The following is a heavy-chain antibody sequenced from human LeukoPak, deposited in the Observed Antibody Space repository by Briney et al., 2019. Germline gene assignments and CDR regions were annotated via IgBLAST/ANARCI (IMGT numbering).Heavy chain of an antibody. V-gene: IGHV3-21*01. Sequence: GGSLRLSCVASGFSFNSYTMNWVRQAPGKGLEWVSCISSSSSYMYYADSVRGRFTISRDNAKRSLYLQMNSLRAEDTAVYYCARAAGGLSGYDLYYFDYWGPGALVTVSS. J-gene: IGHJ4*02. CDR1: GFSFNSYT. CDR2: ISSSSSYM. D-gene: IGHD5-12*01. CDR3: ARAAGGLSGYDLYYFDY.